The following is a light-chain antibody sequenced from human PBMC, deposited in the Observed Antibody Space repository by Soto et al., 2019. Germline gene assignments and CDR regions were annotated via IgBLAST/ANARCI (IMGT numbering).Light chain of an antibody. V-gene: IGKV3-15*01. CDR3: QQYNNWWT. CDR2: GAS. Sequence: EIVMTQSPATLSVSPGERATLSCRASQSVSSNLAWYQQKPGQAPRLLIYGASTRATGIPARFSGSGSGTEFTLTISSLQSEDFAVYYCQQYNNWWTFAQGTKVAIK. CDR1: QSVSSN. J-gene: IGKJ1*01.